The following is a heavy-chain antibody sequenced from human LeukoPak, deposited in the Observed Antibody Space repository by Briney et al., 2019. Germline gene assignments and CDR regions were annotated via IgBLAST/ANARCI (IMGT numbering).Heavy chain of an antibody. V-gene: IGHV1-2*02. CDR3: ASLWSMVTGTPGPKWFDP. Sequence: ASVKVSCKASGYTFTGYYMHWVQQAPGQGLEWMGWINPNSGGTNYAQKFQGRVTMTRDTSISTAYMELSRLRSDDTAVYYCASLWSMVTGTPGPKWFDPWGQGTLVTVSS. D-gene: IGHD1-20*01. CDR1: GYTFTGYY. J-gene: IGHJ5*02. CDR2: INPNSGGT.